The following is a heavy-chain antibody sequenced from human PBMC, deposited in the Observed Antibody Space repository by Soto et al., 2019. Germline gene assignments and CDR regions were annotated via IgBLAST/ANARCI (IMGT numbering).Heavy chain of an antibody. V-gene: IGHV1-69*06. CDR2: IIPILHTT. CDR3: ATLRVRDQTGVQQQDDH. J-gene: IGHJ4*02. Sequence: QVQLVQSGAEVKKPGSSVKVSCNASGGTFSHCVFSLVRQAPGQGLEWMGGIIPILHTTEYAQKFQDRVTITAYKYTSTDYMELRSLTSEDTALYYSATLRVRDQTGVQQQDDHWGQGTLVTVSS. D-gene: IGHD3-10*01. CDR1: GGTFSHCV.